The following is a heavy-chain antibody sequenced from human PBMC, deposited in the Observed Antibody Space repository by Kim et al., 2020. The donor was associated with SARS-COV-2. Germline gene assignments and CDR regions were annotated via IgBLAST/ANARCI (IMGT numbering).Heavy chain of an antibody. CDR3: ARVLGIAAAGPIDY. Sequence: NPTLRSRVPISVETSKTQFSLRLSSGTAADTAVYYCARVLGIAAAGPIDYWGQGTLVTVSS. D-gene: IGHD6-13*01. V-gene: IGHV4-34*01. J-gene: IGHJ4*02.